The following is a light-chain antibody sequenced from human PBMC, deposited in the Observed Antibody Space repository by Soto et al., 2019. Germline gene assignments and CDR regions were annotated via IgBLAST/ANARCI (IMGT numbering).Light chain of an antibody. CDR3: AAWDDSLNGVV. CDR1: SSNIGSNT. Sequence: QSVLTQPPSASGTPGQRVTISCSGSSSNIGSNTVNWFQQLPGTAPKLLIYSNNQRPSGVPDRSGSKSGTSASLAISGLQSEDEADYYCAAWDDSLNGVVFGGGTKVTVL. V-gene: IGLV1-44*01. CDR2: SNN. J-gene: IGLJ2*01.